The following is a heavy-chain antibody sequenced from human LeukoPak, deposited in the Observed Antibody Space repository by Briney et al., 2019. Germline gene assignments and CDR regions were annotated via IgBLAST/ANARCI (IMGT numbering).Heavy chain of an antibody. V-gene: IGHV3-23*01. CDR2: ISGSGSRT. D-gene: IGHD1-26*01. CDR1: GFTFSSYG. J-gene: IGHJ3*02. CDR3: AKGSREWELLDAVDI. Sequence: GGSLRLSCAASGFTFSSYGMTWVRQAPGKGLEWVSGISGSGSRTDYADSVKGRFTISRDNAKNTLYLQMNSLRAEDTAVYYCAKGSREWELLDAVDIWGQGTMVTVSS.